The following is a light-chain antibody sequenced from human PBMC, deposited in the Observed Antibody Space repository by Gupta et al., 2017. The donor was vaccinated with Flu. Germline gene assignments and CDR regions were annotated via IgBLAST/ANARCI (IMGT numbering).Light chain of an antibody. CDR1: NIGRKA. CDR2: DDS. CDR3: QVWDTTSDHYV. J-gene: IGLJ1*01. V-gene: IGLV3-21*02. Sequence: GQAARITCGGNNIGRKAVHRYQQKPGQAPVLVVYDDSARPSGIPERFSGSNSGNTATLTISRIEAGDEADYYCQVWDTTSDHYVFGIGTKVTVL.